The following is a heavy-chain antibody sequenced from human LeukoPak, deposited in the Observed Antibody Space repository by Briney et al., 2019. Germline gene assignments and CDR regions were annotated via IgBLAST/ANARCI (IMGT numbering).Heavy chain of an antibody. CDR2: ISGSGGST. Sequence: TGGSLRLSRAASGFTFSSYAMSWVRQAPGKGLEWVSAISGSGGSTYYADSVKGRFTISRDNSKNTLYLQMNSLRAEDTAVYYCARHDDYYGSGSRETWGQGTLVTVSS. D-gene: IGHD3-10*01. CDR1: GFTFSSYA. J-gene: IGHJ4*02. V-gene: IGHV3-23*01. CDR3: ARHDDYYGSGSRET.